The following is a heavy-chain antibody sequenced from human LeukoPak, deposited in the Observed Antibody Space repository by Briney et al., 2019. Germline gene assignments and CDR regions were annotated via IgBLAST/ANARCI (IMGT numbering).Heavy chain of an antibody. J-gene: IGHJ4*02. CDR2: IYPKDGST. CDR1: GYSFTSNY. V-gene: IGHV1-46*01. Sequence: ASVKVSCKASGYSFTSNYIHWVRQAPGQGLEWMGMIYPKDGSTSYAQKFQGRVTVTRDTSTSTVHMELSGLRSEDTAVYYCARDQEAFDYWGQGTLVTVSS. CDR3: ARDQEAFDY.